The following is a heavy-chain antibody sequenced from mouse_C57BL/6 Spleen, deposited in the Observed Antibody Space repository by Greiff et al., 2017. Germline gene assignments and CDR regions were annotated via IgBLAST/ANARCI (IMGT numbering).Heavy chain of an antibody. D-gene: IGHD4-1*01. CDR1: GFTFSDYG. CDR2: ISSGSSTI. Sequence: EVKVEESGGGLVKPGGSLKLSCAASGFTFSDYGMHWVRQAPETGLEWVAYISSGSSTIYYADTVKGRFTISRDNAKNTLFLQMTSLRSEDTAMYYCAREDWDDWYFDVWGTGTTVTVSS. CDR3: AREDWDDWYFDV. J-gene: IGHJ1*03. V-gene: IGHV5-17*01.